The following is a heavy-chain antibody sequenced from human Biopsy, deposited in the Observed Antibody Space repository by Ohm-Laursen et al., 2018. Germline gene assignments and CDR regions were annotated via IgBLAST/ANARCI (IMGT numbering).Heavy chain of an antibody. CDR3: ARGNEVMVTGPCFFDY. D-gene: IGHD2-21*02. CDR2: IYYSGST. CDR1: GVSISSYF. V-gene: IGHV4-59*01. J-gene: IGHJ4*02. Sequence: SETLSLTCTVSGVSISSYFWNWIRQPPGKGLEWIGDIYYSGSTKYNPSLKGRVTISVDMSKSQLSLKLTSVTTADTAVYYCARGNEVMVTGPCFFDYWGQGTLVIVSS.